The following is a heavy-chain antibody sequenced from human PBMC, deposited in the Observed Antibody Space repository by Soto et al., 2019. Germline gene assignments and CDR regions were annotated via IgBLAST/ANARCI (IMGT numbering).Heavy chain of an antibody. Sequence: ASVKVSCKGSGYTFTSYAMHWGRQAPGQRLEWMGWINAGNGNTKYSQKFQGRVTITRDTSASTAYMELSSLRSEDTAVYYCARDRLWFDYYYYGMDVWGQGTTVTVSS. CDR1: GYTFTSYA. D-gene: IGHD3-10*01. J-gene: IGHJ6*02. V-gene: IGHV1-3*01. CDR2: INAGNGNT. CDR3: ARDRLWFDYYYYGMDV.